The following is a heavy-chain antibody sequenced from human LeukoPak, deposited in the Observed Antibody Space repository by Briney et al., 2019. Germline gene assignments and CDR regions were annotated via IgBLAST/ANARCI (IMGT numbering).Heavy chain of an antibody. CDR2: ITSKPYGEAT. J-gene: IGHJ4*02. CDR1: GFTFSSYS. CDR3: VRHDGMILPV. Sequence: GGSLRLSCAASGFTFSSYSMNRVRQAPGKGLEWVGFITSKPYGEATHYAASVSGRFTFSRDDSKSVAYLQMNSLKTEDTAVYYCVRHDGMILPVWGQGTLVTVSS. D-gene: IGHD3/OR15-3a*01. V-gene: IGHV3-49*04.